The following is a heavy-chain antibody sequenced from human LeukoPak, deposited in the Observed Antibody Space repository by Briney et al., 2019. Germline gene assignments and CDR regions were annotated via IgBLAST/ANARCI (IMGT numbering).Heavy chain of an antibody. Sequence: PGGSLRLSCAASGFTFSSYEMNWVRQAPGKGLEWVSYISSSGSTIYYADSVKGRFNISRDNAKNSLYLQMNSLRAEDTAVYYCARESSGSYFAFDYWGQGTLVTVSS. CDR2: ISSSGSTI. CDR1: GFTFSSYE. V-gene: IGHV3-48*03. D-gene: IGHD1-26*01. CDR3: ARESSGSYFAFDY. J-gene: IGHJ4*02.